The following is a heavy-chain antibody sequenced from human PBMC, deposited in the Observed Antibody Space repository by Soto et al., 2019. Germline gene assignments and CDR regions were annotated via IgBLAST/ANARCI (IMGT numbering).Heavy chain of an antibody. CDR2: IYYSGST. V-gene: IGHV4-31*03. Sequence: LSLTCTVSGGSISSGGYYWSWIRQHPGKGLEWIGYIYYSGSTYYNPSLKSRVTISVDTSKNQFSLKLSSVTAADTAVYYCARGVREYDFWIGYFHDYYSYGMDVWGQGTTVTVSS. J-gene: IGHJ6*02. CDR1: GGSISSGGYY. CDR3: ARGVREYDFWIGYFHDYYSYGMDV. D-gene: IGHD3-3*01.